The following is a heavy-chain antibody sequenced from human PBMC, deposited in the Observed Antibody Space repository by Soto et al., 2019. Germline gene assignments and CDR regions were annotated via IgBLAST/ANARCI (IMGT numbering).Heavy chain of an antibody. CDR3: ARGVRFQGRVYYLDF. D-gene: IGHD3-10*01. Sequence: EVQLVESGGGLVQPGGSLRLSCAASGFTFSSYWMSWVRQAPGKGLEWVANIKQDESEKDYVDSVKGRFTISRDNATNSLYLEMNSLSAVDTAVYYCARGVRFQGRVYYLDFWGQGTLVTVSS. CDR2: IKQDESEK. CDR1: GFTFSSYW. J-gene: IGHJ4*02. V-gene: IGHV3-7*01.